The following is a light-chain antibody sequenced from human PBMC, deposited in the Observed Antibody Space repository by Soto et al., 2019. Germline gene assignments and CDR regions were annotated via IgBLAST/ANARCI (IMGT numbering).Light chain of an antibody. CDR2: GAS. Sequence: IVMTQSPATLSVSPGERATLSCRASQSVTSNLAWYQQRPGQAPRLLIYGASTRATGIPARFSGSGSGTDFTLTISSLEPEDFAVYYCQQRSNWPRTWTFGQGTKVDIK. J-gene: IGKJ1*01. V-gene: IGKV3-15*01. CDR1: QSVTSN. CDR3: QQRSNWPRTWT.